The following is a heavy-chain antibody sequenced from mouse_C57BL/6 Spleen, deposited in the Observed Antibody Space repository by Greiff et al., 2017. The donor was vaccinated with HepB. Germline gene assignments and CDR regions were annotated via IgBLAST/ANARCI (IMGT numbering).Heavy chain of an antibody. CDR2: ISSGGSYT. D-gene: IGHD3-2*02. CDR1: GFTFSSYG. V-gene: IGHV5-6*01. CDR3: ARQSSGYKGFAY. Sequence: EVHLVESGGDLVKPGGSLKLSYAASGFTFSSYGMSWVRQTPDKRLEWVATISSGGSYTYYPDSVKGRFTISRDNAKNTLYLQMSSLKSEDTAMYYCARQSSGYKGFAYWGQGTLVTVSA. J-gene: IGHJ3*01.